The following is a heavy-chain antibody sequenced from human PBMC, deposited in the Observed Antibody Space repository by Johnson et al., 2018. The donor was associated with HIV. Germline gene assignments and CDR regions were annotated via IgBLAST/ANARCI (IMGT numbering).Heavy chain of an antibody. V-gene: IGHV3-20*04. CDR2: INWNGVRT. D-gene: IGHD3-16*02. CDR1: GFTFDDYG. J-gene: IGHJ3*02. CDR3: ARGVLGYQNIHDPFDI. Sequence: VQLVESGGGVVRPGGSLRLSCAAAGFTFDDYGMSWVRQAPGKGLEWVSTINWNGVRTGYLDSMKGRFTISRDNAKNSLYLQMNSLRAEDTALYYCARGVLGYQNIHDPFDIWGQGTMVTVSS.